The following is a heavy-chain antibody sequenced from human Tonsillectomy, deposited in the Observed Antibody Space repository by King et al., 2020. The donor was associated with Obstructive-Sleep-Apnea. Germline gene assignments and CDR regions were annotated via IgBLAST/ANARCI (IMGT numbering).Heavy chain of an antibody. D-gene: IGHD3-3*02. J-gene: IGHJ4*02. CDR3: ARQESGASSISYFDY. Sequence: VQLVESGAEVKKPGESLKISCKVSGYTFTKYWIAWVRQMPGEGLEWMGIIYPGDSDTRYSPSFQGQVTISVDKSISTAYLQWSSLKASDTAMYYCARQESGASSISYFDYWGQGSLVTVSS. CDR1: GYTFTKYW. CDR2: IYPGDSDT. V-gene: IGHV5-51*01.